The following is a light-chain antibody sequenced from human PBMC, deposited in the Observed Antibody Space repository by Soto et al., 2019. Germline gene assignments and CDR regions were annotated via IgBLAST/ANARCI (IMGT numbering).Light chain of an antibody. CDR1: QSVSSSY. Sequence: EIVLTQSPGTLSLSPGERATLSCRASQSVSSSYLAWYQQKPGQAPRLLIYGASSRATGTPDRFSGSGSGTDFTLTISRLEPEDFAVYYCQQYGSSPITF. CDR3: QQYGSSPIT. J-gene: IGKJ5*01. V-gene: IGKV3-20*01. CDR2: GAS.